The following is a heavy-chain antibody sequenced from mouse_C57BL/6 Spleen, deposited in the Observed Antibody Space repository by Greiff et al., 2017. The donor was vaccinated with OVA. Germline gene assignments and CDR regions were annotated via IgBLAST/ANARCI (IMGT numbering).Heavy chain of an antibody. V-gene: IGHV5-16*01. CDR1: GFTFSDYY. J-gene: IGHJ1*03. CDR2: INYDGSST. CDR3: ARERYYGSPRYFDV. D-gene: IGHD2-1*01. Sequence: EVMLVESEGGLVQPGSSMKLSCTASGFTFSDYYMAWVRQVPEKGLEWVANINYDGSSTYYLDSLKSRFIISRDNAKNILYLQMSSLKSEDTATYYCARERYYGSPRYFDVWGTGTTVTVSS.